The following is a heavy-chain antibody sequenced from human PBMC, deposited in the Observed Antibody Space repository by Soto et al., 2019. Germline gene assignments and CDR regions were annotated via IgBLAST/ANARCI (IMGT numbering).Heavy chain of an antibody. Sequence: KTSETLSLTCAVSGGSISSSNWWSWVRQPPGKGLEWIGEIYHSGSTNYNPSLKSRVTISVDKSKNQFSLKLSSVTAADTAVYYCARDGQRAYYDFWSGYYTADYYYYGMDVWGQGTTVTVSS. CDR2: IYHSGST. CDR1: GGSISSSNW. V-gene: IGHV4-4*02. J-gene: IGHJ6*02. CDR3: ARDGQRAYYDFWSGYYTADYYYYGMDV. D-gene: IGHD3-3*01.